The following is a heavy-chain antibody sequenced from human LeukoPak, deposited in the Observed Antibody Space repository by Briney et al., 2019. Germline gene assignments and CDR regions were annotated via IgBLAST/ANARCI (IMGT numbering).Heavy chain of an antibody. J-gene: IGHJ4*02. CDR3: AKDLGPGDVQPEWIQLWSSPDY. V-gene: IGHV3-30*18. CDR1: GFTFSSYG. D-gene: IGHD5-18*01. Sequence: GGSLRLSCAASGFTFSSYGMHWVRQAPGKGLEWVAVISYDGSNKYYADSVKGRFTISRDNSKNTLYLQMNSLRAEDTAVYYCAKDLGPGDVQPEWIQLWSSPDYWGQGTLVTVSS. CDR2: ISYDGSNK.